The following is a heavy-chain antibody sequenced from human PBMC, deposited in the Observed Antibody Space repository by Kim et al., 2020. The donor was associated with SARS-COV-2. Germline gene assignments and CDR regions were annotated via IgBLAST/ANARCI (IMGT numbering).Heavy chain of an antibody. CDR3: ARVSPRERGWELLPGGYFDY. J-gene: IGHJ4*02. CDR1: GGSISSYY. D-gene: IGHD1-26*01. V-gene: IGHV4-59*13. CDR2: IYYSGST. Sequence: SETLSLTCTVSGGSISSYYWSWIRQPPGKGLEWIGYIYYSGSTNYNPSLKSRVTISVDTSKNQFSLKLSSVTAADTAVYYCARVSPRERGWELLPGGYFDYWGQGALVTVSS.